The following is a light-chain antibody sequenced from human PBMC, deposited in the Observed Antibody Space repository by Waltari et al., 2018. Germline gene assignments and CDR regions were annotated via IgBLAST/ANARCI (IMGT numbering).Light chain of an antibody. CDR3: CSYAGSSTFV. CDR1: SSDVGSYNP. CDR2: EVS. Sequence: QSALPQPASVSGSPGQSLTISCPGTSSDVGSYNPVSWYQQHPGKAPKLMIYEVSKRPSGVSNRFSGSKSGNTASLTISGLQAEDEADYYCCSYAGSSTFVFGGGTKLTVL. J-gene: IGLJ2*01. V-gene: IGLV2-23*02.